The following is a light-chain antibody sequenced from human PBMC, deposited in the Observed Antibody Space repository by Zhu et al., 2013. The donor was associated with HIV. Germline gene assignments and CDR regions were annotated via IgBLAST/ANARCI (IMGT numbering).Light chain of an antibody. Sequence: EIVLTQSPGTLSLSPGERATLSCRASQTVSSMYLGWYQQKPGQAPRLLMYGASRRATGIPDRFSGSGSGTDFTLTISRLQPEDFAVYYCQQFNNWPLTFGPGTKVDIK. CDR2: GAS. CDR3: QQFNNWPLT. CDR1: QTVSSMY. V-gene: IGKV3-20*01. J-gene: IGKJ3*01.